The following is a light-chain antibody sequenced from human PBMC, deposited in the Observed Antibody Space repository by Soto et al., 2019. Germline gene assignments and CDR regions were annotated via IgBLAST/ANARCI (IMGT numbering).Light chain of an antibody. J-gene: IGKJ1*01. V-gene: IGKV3-20*01. CDR2: GAS. CDR3: QQYGSSPPT. CDR1: QSVSSSY. Sequence: EIVLTQSPGTLSLSPGERATLSCRASQSVSSSYLAWYQQKPGQAPRLLIYGASSRATGIPDRFSGSGSGTDFTLTISRLEPEEFAVYYCQQYGSSPPTFGQGTKV.